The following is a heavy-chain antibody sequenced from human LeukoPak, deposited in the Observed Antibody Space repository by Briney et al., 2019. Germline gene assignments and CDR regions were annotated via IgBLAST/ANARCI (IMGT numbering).Heavy chain of an antibody. CDR3: ARRLGYCSSTSCHGLGSDY. J-gene: IGHJ4*02. D-gene: IGHD2-2*01. CDR2: IYHSGST. Sequence: SQTLSLTCAVTGSSISSGYYWGWIRQPPGKGLEWIGSIYHSGSTYYNPSLKSRVTISVDTSKNQFSLKLSSVTAADTAVYYCARRLGYCSSTSCHGLGSDYWGQGTLVTVSS. V-gene: IGHV4-38-2*01. CDR1: GSSISSGYY.